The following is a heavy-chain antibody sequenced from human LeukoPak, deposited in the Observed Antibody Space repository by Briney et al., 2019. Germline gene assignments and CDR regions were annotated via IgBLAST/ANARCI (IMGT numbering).Heavy chain of an antibody. CDR3: VRFPTGFDY. Sequence: PGGSLRLSCAASGFTLRTYWMTWVRQAPGKGLERVANINEDGSEKYYVDSVKGRFTISRDNAKNSLYLQMNSLRGEDTAVYYCVRFPTGFDYWGQGTLVTVSS. V-gene: IGHV3-7*05. CDR1: GFTLRTYW. D-gene: IGHD4-17*01. J-gene: IGHJ4*02. CDR2: INEDGSEK.